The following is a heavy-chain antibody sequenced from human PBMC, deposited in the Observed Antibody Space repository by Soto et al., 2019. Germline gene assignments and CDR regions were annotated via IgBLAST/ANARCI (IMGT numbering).Heavy chain of an antibody. CDR1: GDSISSSNW. CDR2: IYHSGTT. Sequence: SETLSLTCAVSGDSISSSNWWSWVRQPPGKGLEWIGEIYHSGTTHYNPSLKSRVTMSLDKSRNQFSLKLSSVTAADTAMHYCARDNVLLFDYWGQGTLVTVSS. V-gene: IGHV4-4*02. D-gene: IGHD3-10*01. J-gene: IGHJ4*02. CDR3: ARDNVLLFDY.